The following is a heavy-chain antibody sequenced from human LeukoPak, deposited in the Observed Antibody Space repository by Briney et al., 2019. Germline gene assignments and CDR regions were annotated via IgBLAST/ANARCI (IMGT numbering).Heavy chain of an antibody. CDR3: ARDAGYCSGGSYFGVAFDI. V-gene: IGHV3-21*01. CDR2: ISSSSSYI. CDR1: GFTFSSYS. Sequence: GGSLRLSCAASGFTFSSYSMNWVRQAPGKGLEWVSSISSSSSYIYYADSVKGRFTISRDNAKNSLYLQMNSLRAEDTAVYYCARDAGYCSGGSYFGVAFDIWGQGSMVTVSS. J-gene: IGHJ3*02. D-gene: IGHD2-15*01.